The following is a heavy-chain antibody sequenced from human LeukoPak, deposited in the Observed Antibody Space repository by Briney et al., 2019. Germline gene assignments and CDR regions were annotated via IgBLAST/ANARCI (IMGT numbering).Heavy chain of an antibody. J-gene: IGHJ4*02. Sequence: PSETLSLTCTVSVGSLSSSSYYWGCIPHPPEKRLECIGSIYYSGSTYYNPSLKSRVTISVDTSKNQFSLKLSSVTAADTAVYYCASHRVRATAFYYFDCWGQGTMVTVSS. CDR3: ASHRVRATAFYYFDC. CDR2: IYYSGST. D-gene: IGHD3-3*01. V-gene: IGHV4-39*01. CDR1: VGSLSSSSYY.